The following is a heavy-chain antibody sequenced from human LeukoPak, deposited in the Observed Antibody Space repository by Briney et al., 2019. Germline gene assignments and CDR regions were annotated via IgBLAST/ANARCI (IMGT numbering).Heavy chain of an antibody. Sequence: ASVKVSCKASGYTFTAYYMYWVRQAPGQGPEWMGWINPNSGGTKYAQQFQGRVTMTRDKSITTAYMELTRLRFDDTAVYFCARGRQNYSPPQDPPDYWGQGTLVTVSS. CDR2: INPNSGGT. J-gene: IGHJ4*02. D-gene: IGHD4-11*01. CDR1: GYTFTAYY. CDR3: ARGRQNYSPPQDPPDY. V-gene: IGHV1-2*02.